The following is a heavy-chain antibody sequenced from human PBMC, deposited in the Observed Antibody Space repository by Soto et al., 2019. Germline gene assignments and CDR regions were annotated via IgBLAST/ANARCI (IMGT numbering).Heavy chain of an antibody. J-gene: IGHJ4*02. CDR1: GGSLSSGSFS. V-gene: IGHV4-30-2*01. D-gene: IGHD4-17*01. CDR3: ARGGGSTDYVANYYFDY. Sequence: QLRLQESGSGLVKPSQTLSLTCTVSGGSLSSGSFSWGWIRQPPGKGLEWIGYINYSGNTYYNPSLRRRVTISRDMSTNQVSLKLGSVTAADTAVYYCARGGGSTDYVANYYFDYWGRGTLVTVSS. CDR2: INYSGNT.